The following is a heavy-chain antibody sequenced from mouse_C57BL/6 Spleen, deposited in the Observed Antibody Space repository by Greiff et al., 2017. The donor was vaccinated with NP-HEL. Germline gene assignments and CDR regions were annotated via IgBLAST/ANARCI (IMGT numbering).Heavy chain of an antibody. J-gene: IGHJ2*01. Sequence: QVQLQQSGAELVRPGASVTLSCKASGYTFTDYEMHWVKQTPVHGLEWIGAIDPETGGTAYNQKFKGKAILTADKSSSTAYMELRSLTSEASAVYYCTSDYDEDYFDYWGQGTTLTVSS. V-gene: IGHV1-15*01. D-gene: IGHD2-4*01. CDR1: GYTFTDYE. CDR3: TSDYDEDYFDY. CDR2: IDPETGGT.